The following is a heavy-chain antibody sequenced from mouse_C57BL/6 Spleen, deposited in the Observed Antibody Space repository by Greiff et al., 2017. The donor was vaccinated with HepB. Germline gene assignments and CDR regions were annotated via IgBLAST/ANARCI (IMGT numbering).Heavy chain of an antibody. CDR2: IDPENGDT. D-gene: IGHD1-1*01. V-gene: IGHV14-4*01. CDR1: GFNIKDDY. Sequence: EVQLQQSGAELVRPGASVKLSCTASGFNIKDDYMHWVKQRPEQGLEWIGWIDPENGDTEYASKFQGKATITADTSSNTAYLQLSSLTSEDTAVYYGTTPDYGSRGVAWCAYWGQGTLVTVSA. CDR3: TTPDYGSRGVAWCAY. J-gene: IGHJ3*01.